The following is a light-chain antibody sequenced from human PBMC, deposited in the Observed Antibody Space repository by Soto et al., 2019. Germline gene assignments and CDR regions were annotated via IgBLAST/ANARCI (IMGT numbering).Light chain of an antibody. CDR3: QHYNNWPGT. V-gene: IGKV3-15*01. J-gene: IGKJ1*01. Sequence: EIVMTQSPATLSVSPGERATLSCRASQSVSSNLAWYQQKPGQAPRLLIYGASTRATDIPARFSGSGSGTEFTLTISSLQSEDFAVYYCQHYNNWPGTFGQGTKVDIK. CDR2: GAS. CDR1: QSVSSN.